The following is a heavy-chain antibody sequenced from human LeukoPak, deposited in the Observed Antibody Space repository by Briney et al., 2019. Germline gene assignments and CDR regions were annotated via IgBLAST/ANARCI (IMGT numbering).Heavy chain of an antibody. CDR1: GGSISSYY. Sequence: MTSETLSLTCTVSGGSISSYYWSWIRQPPGKGLEWIGYIYYSGSTNYNPSLKSRVTISVDTSKNQFSLKLSSVTAADTAVYYCARSDLVTDAFDIWGQGTMVTVSS. V-gene: IGHV4-59*01. J-gene: IGHJ3*02. D-gene: IGHD3-9*01. CDR2: IYYSGST. CDR3: ARSDLVTDAFDI.